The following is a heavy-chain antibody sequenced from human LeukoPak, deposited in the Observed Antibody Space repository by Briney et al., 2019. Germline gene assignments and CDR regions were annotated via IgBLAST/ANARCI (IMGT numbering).Heavy chain of an antibody. D-gene: IGHD1-26*01. V-gene: IGHV3-48*04. CDR2: IGRTTGSI. CDR3: ARESILGTTTDYFDY. CDR1: GFTASSYT. Sequence: GGSLRLSCEAAGFTASSYTMNWVRQAPGKGLEWVSLIGRTTGSIYYADSVRGRFTISRDSAKNSVYLQMNSLRAEDTAIYYCARESILGTTTDYFDYWGQGTRVIVSS. J-gene: IGHJ4*02.